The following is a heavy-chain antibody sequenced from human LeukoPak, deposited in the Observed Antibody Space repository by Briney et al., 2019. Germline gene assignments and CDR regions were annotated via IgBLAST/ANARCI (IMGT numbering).Heavy chain of an antibody. J-gene: IGHJ4*02. CDR3: ARDLFEGLDY. D-gene: IGHD2-21*01. V-gene: IGHV3-21*01. Sequence: NPGGSLRLSCAASGFTFSSYSMNWVRQAPGKGLEWVSSISSSSSYIYYADSVKGRFTISRDNAKNSLYLQVNSLRAEDTAVYYCARDLFEGLDYWGQGTLVTVSS. CDR1: GFTFSSYS. CDR2: ISSSSSYI.